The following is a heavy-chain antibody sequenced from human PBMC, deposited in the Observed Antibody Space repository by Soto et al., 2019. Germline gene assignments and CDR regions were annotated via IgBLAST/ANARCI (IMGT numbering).Heavy chain of an antibody. V-gene: IGHV3-53*01. CDR2: IYSTGTT. CDR3: AKDGRGSGSHYNSFGY. CDR1: GFTVGNNY. D-gene: IGHD3-10*01. Sequence: EVQLVESGGGLIQPGGSLKLSCAASGFTVGNNYMSWVRQAPGKGLECVSLIYSTGTTKYADSVKGRFTVSKENAKNTQYLQMNSLRAEDTAVYYCAKDGRGSGSHYNSFGYWGQGTLVTVSS. J-gene: IGHJ4*02.